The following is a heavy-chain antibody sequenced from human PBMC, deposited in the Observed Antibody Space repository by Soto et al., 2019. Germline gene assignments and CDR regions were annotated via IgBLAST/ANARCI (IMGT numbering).Heavy chain of an antibody. CDR2: ISDSGDRT. CDR3: AKDRGIIVKAGDAFDV. V-gene: IGHV3-23*01. J-gene: IGHJ3*01. D-gene: IGHD3-16*02. CDR1: GFTLSMSA. Sequence: EVQLMESGGGLVQPGGSLRLSCASSGFTLSMSAVNWVRQARGKGLEWVSYISDSGDRTYYADSVKGRFTISRDRSKNTVSLQMDSLRAEDTAVYYCAKDRGIIVKAGDAFDVWGQGTKVTVSS.